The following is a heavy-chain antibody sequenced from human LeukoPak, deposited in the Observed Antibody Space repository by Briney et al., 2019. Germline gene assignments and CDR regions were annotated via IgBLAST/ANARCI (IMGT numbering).Heavy chain of an antibody. D-gene: IGHD6-19*01. CDR3: AKDTLYSSGWYDAFDI. V-gene: IGHV3-53*05. CDR2: IYSGGST. CDR1: GFTVSSNY. Sequence: GGSLRLSCAASGFTVSSNYMSWVRQAPGKGLEWVSVIYSGGSTYYADSVKGRFTISRDNSKNTLYLQMNSLRAEDTALYYCAKDTLYSSGWYDAFDIWGQGTMVTVSS. J-gene: IGHJ3*02.